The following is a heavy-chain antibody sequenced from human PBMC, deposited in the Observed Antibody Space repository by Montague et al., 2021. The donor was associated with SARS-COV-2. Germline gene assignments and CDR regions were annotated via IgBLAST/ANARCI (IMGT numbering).Heavy chain of an antibody. CDR2: IYHSGST. CDR3: ARFFSSWTD. D-gene: IGHD6-13*01. CDR1: GSSISSGNW. V-gene: IGHV4-4*02. J-gene: IGHJ4*02. Sequence: SETLSLTCAVSGSSISSGNWWSWVHQPPGKGLEWIGEIYHSGSTNYNPSLKSRVTISLDKSKNQFSLNLSSATAADTAVYYCARFFSSWTDWGQGTLVTVSS.